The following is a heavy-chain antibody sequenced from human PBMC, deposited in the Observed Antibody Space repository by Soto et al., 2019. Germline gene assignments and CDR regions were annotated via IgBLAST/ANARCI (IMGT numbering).Heavy chain of an antibody. V-gene: IGHV4-59*01. CDR2: IYYSGST. J-gene: IGHJ4*02. Sequence: SETLSLTCTVSGGSISSYYWSWIRQPPGKGLEWIGYIYYSGSTNYNPSLKSRVTISVDTSKNQFSLKLSAVTAADTAVYYCARISVGIQLPDYWGQGTLVTVSS. CDR1: GGSISSYY. CDR3: ARISVGIQLPDY. D-gene: IGHD5-18*01.